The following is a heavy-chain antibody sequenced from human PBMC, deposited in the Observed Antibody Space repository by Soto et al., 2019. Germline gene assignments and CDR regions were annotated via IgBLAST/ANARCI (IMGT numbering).Heavy chain of an antibody. Sequence: ASVKVSCKASGYTFTNYGISWVRQAPGEGLEWVGWINTSNDNKLYAQKLQGRLTLTTDTSTSTAYMDLTTLRSDDTAMYFCARDPGAASFDFWAQGTLVTLSS. J-gene: IGHJ4*02. CDR1: GYTFTNYG. CDR3: ARDPGAASFDF. V-gene: IGHV1-18*01. CDR2: INTSNDNK. D-gene: IGHD2-15*01.